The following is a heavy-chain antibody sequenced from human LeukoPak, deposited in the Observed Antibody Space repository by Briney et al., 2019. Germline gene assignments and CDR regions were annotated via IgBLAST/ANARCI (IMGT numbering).Heavy chain of an antibody. CDR3: ARKQPRWFGGGWFDP. CDR2: IGSSGSTI. V-gene: IGHV3-48*03. CDR1: GFTFSSYE. D-gene: IGHD3-16*01. J-gene: IGHJ5*02. Sequence: GGSLRLSCAASGFTFSSYEMNWVRQAPGKGLEWVSYIGSSGSTIYYADSVKGRFTISRDNAKNSLYLQMNSLRAEDTAVYYCARKQPRWFGGGWFDPWGQGTLVTVSS.